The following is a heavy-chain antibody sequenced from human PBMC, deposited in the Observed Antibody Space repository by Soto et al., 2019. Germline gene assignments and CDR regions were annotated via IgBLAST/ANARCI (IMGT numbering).Heavy chain of an antibody. Sequence: GSLRLSCAASGFTFSDYYMSWIRQAPGKGLEWVSYISSGSTIYYADSVKGRFTISRDNAKNSLYLQMNSLRAEDTAVYYCARDYYYDSSGYIYYWGQGTLVTVSS. D-gene: IGHD3-22*01. CDR2: ISSGSTI. CDR1: GFTFSDYY. CDR3: ARDYYYDSSGYIYY. J-gene: IGHJ4*02. V-gene: IGHV3-11*01.